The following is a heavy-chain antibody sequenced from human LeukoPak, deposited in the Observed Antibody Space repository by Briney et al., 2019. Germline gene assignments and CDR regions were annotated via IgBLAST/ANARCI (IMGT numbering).Heavy chain of an antibody. CDR3: ARLTEPPWLGYYYYYGMDV. Sequence: MPSETLSLTCTVSGGSISSYYWSWIRQPPGKGLEWIGYIYYSGSTNYNPSLKSRVTISVDTSKNQFSLKLSSVTAADTAVYYCARLTEPPWLGYYYYYGMDVWGQGTTVTVSS. J-gene: IGHJ6*02. D-gene: IGHD6-19*01. CDR2: IYYSGST. V-gene: IGHV4-59*01. CDR1: GGSISSYY.